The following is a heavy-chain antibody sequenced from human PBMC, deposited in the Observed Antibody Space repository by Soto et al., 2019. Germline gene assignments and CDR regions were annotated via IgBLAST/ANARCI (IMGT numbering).Heavy chain of an antibody. D-gene: IGHD6-6*01. J-gene: IGHJ4*02. CDR3: TTDYGIAARPGDY. CDR1: GFTFSNAW. V-gene: IGHV3-15*01. CDR2: IKSKTDGGTT. Sequence: ESGGGLVKPGGSLRLSCAASGFTFSNAWMSWVRQAPGKGLEWVGRIKSKTDGGTTDYAAPVKGRFTISRDDSKNTLYLQMNSLKTEDTAVYYCTTDYGIAARPGDYWGQGTLVTVSS.